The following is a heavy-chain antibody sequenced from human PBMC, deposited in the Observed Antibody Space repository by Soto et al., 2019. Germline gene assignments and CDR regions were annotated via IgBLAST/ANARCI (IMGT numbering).Heavy chain of an antibody. CDR3: VHRDSNYVTVDV. D-gene: IGHD4-4*01. V-gene: IGHV2-5*02. CDR2: IYRDDDR. J-gene: IGHJ6*02. Sequence: QITLKASGPTLVKPTQTLTLTCTFSGFSLSASGVGVGWIRQPPGKALEWLGIIYRDDDRRYSPSLKSRLTITKDTSKNQVVLTMTNMDPVDTATYYCVHRDSNYVTVDVWGQGTTVTVSS. CDR1: GFSLSASGVG.